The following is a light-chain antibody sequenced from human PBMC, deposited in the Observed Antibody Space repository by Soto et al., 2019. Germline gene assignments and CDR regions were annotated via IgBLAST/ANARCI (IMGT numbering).Light chain of an antibody. CDR3: QQYDTSPLA. V-gene: IGKV1-5*03. J-gene: IGKJ4*01. CDR1: QSINSW. CDR2: KAS. Sequence: DIQMPQSPSTLSASVGDRVTITCRASQSINSWLAWYQQKPGKAPKLLLYKASSLESGVPSRFSGSGSGTEFTLTISSLQPDDFGTYYCQQYDTSPLAFGGGTKVEMK.